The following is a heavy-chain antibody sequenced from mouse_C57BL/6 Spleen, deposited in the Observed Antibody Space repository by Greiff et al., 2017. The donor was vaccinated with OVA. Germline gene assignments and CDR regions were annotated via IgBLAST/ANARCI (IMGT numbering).Heavy chain of an antibody. Sequence: QVQLQQSGPELVKPGASVKISCKASGYAFSSSWMNWVKQRPGKGLEWIGRIYPGDGDTNYNGKFKGKATLTADKSSSTAYMQLSSLTSEDSAVYFCARWHYYGSSYDYYYAMDYWGQGTSVTVSS. CDR1: GYAFSSSW. CDR3: ARWHYYGSSYDYYYAMDY. D-gene: IGHD1-1*01. J-gene: IGHJ4*01. V-gene: IGHV1-82*01. CDR2: IYPGDGDT.